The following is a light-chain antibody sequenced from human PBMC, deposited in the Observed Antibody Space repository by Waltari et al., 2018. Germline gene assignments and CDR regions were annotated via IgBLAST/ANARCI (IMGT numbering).Light chain of an antibody. CDR2: DAS. V-gene: IGKV3-15*01. Sequence: EVVMTQSPATLSVFPGERATLSCRASTSVSINLAWYQQKPGQAPRLLIYDASTSATGIPARFIGSGSGTEFTLTISILQSEDFANYYCQQYNDWHLITFGQGTRLEIK. CDR1: TSVSIN. CDR3: QQYNDWHLIT. J-gene: IGKJ5*01.